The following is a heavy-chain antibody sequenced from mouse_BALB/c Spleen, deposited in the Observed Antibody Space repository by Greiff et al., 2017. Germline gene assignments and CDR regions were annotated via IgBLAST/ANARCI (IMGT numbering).Heavy chain of an antibody. Sequence: EVQLVESGGGLVKPGGSLKLSCAASGFTFSDYYMYWVRQTPEKRLEWVATISDGGSYTYYPDSVKGRFTISRDNAKNNLYLQMSSLKSEDTAMYYCARERRGAMDYWGQGTSVTVSS. V-gene: IGHV5-4*02. J-gene: IGHJ4*01. CDR1: GFTFSDYY. CDR2: ISDGGSYT. CDR3: ARERRGAMDY.